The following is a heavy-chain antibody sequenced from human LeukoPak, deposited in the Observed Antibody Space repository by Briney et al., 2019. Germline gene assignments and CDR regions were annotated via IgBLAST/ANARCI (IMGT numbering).Heavy chain of an antibody. D-gene: IGHD6-13*01. CDR1: GFTVSSNY. J-gene: IGHJ3*02. CDR3: AGWPSSSWYKVAAFGI. Sequence: GGSLRLSCEASGFTVSSNYMSWVRQAPGKGPEWVSVIYSGGTTYYADSVKGRFTISRDNSKNTLYLQMNSLRAEDTAVYYCAGWPSSSWYKVAAFGIWGQGTMVTVSS. CDR2: IYSGGTT. V-gene: IGHV3-53*01.